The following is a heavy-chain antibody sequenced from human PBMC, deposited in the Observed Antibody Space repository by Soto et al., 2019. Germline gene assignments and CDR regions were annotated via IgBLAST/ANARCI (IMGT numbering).Heavy chain of an antibody. Sequence: QVQLVQSGPEVGKPGASVKVSCKASGYTFTGYYLHWVRQAPGQGLEWKGYINPDSGRTRYAQKFQGTVTNTRDTTITKAYLELSSLKYDDSAIFYCALSFSQTNIDVWEHGATVIVS. CDR2: INPDSGRT. J-gene: IGHJ6*01. CDR1: GYTFTGYY. CDR3: ALSFSQTNIDV. V-gene: IGHV1-2*02.